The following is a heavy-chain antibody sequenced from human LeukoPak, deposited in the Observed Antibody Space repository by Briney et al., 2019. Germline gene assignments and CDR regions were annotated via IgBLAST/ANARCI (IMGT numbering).Heavy chain of an antibody. J-gene: IGHJ4*02. D-gene: IGHD6-13*01. CDR3: AKDLQGGYSSSWADY. CDR2: IRYDGSNK. V-gene: IGHV3-30*02. Sequence: GGSLRLSCAASGFTFSNYGMHWVRQAPGKGLAWVAFIRYDGSNKYYADSVKGRFAISRDNSKNTLYLQMNSLRAEDTAVYYCAKDLQGGYSSSWADYWGQGTLVTVSS. CDR1: GFTFSNYG.